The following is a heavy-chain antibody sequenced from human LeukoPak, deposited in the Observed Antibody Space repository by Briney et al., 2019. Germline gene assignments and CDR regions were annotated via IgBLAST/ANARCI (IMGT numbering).Heavy chain of an antibody. CDR2: IYTSGST. J-gene: IGHJ3*02. V-gene: IGHV4-61*02. D-gene: IGHD2-2*01. Sequence: SQTLSLTCTVSGGSISSGSYYWSWIRQPAGKGLEWIGRIYTSGSTSYNPSLKSRVTISVDTSENQFSLKLSSVTAADTAVYYCARDRRVCSSTSCPRSAFDIWGQGTMVTVSS. CDR3: ARDRRVCSSTSCPRSAFDI. CDR1: GGSISSGSYY.